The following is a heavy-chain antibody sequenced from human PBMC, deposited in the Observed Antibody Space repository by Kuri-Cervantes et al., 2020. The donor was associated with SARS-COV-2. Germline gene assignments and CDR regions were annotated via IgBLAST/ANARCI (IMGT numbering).Heavy chain of an antibody. CDR1: GGSISSYY. Sequence: SETLSLTCTVSGGSISSYYWSWIRQPAGKGLEWIGRIYTSGSTNYNPSLKSRVTMSVDTSKNQFSLKLSSVTAADTAVYYCATLPGRGDYYTSGTVSDNWGQGTLVTVSS. CDR3: ATLPGRGDYYTSGTVSDN. V-gene: IGHV4-4*07. CDR2: IYTSGST. D-gene: IGHD3-10*01. J-gene: IGHJ4*02.